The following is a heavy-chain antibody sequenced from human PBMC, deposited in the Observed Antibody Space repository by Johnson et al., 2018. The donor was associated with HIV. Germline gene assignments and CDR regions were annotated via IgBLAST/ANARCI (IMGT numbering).Heavy chain of an antibody. J-gene: IGHJ3*02. CDR2: ISYDGNNK. Sequence: QVQLVESGGGVVQPGRSLRLACAASGFTFSSYPMHWVRQAPGKGLEWVAVISYDGNNKYSADSVKGRFTISSDNSRNRLYIQMNSLRVEDTGVYYCARGVKQQLNVVDAFDIWGQGTKVTVSS. D-gene: IGHD6-13*01. CDR3: ARGVKQQLNVVDAFDI. V-gene: IGHV3-30*04. CDR1: GFTFSSYP.